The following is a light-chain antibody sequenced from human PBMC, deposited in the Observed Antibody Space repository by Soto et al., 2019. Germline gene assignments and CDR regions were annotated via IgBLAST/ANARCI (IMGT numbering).Light chain of an antibody. Sequence: DIRMTQSPSSLSASVGDRITITCQASQDIKRYLNWYQQKPGKAPKLLIYDASTLTTGVPSRFSGSGSGTKFTLTIASLQPDDFATYYCQQYETFSGTFGPGTKVDIK. V-gene: IGKV1-33*01. CDR2: DAS. J-gene: IGKJ1*01. CDR1: QDIKRY. CDR3: QQYETFSGT.